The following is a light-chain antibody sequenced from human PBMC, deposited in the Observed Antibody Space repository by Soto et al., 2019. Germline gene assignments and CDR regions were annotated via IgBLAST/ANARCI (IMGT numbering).Light chain of an antibody. CDR1: QSVSTNS. J-gene: IGKJ1*01. CDR3: QQYGTSPPT. Sequence: EIVMTQSPATLPVSPGERATLSCRASQSVSTNSLAWYQQRPGQAPRPLIYDASNRATGIPARFSGSGSGTDFTLTISRLEPEDFAVYNCQQYGTSPPTFGQGTKVDIK. CDR2: DAS. V-gene: IGKV3-20*01.